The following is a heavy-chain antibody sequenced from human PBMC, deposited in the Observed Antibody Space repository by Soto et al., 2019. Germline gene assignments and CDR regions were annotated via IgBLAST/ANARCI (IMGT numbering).Heavy chain of an antibody. CDR1: GYTFTSYG. V-gene: IGHV1-18*04. D-gene: IGHD3-3*01. CDR2: ISAYNGNT. Sequence: ASVKVSCKASGYTFTSYGISWVRQAPGQGLEWMGWISAYNGNTNYAQKLQGRVTMTTDTSTSTAYMELRSLRSDDTAVYYCARPHYDFWSGSQNDAFDIWGHGTMVTVSS. CDR3: ARPHYDFWSGSQNDAFDI. J-gene: IGHJ3*02.